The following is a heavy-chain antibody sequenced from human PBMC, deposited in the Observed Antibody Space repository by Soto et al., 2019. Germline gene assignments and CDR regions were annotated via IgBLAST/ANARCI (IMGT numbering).Heavy chain of an antibody. CDR3: TRDLHYDGARFDY. V-gene: IGHV3-30*03. D-gene: IGHD3-22*01. J-gene: IGHJ4*02. CDR1: GFTFSSYG. Sequence: GGSLRLSCAASGFTFSSYGMHWVRQAPGKGLEWVAVISYDGSNKYYADSVKGRFTISRDNSKNTLYLQMNSLRAEDTAVYYCTRDLHYDGARFDYWGQGTLVTVSS. CDR2: ISYDGSNK.